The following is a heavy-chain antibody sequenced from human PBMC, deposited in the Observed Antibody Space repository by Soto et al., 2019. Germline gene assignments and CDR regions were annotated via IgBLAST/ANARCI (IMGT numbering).Heavy chain of an antibody. J-gene: IGHJ6*02. Sequence: AHLEQSGAEVKRPGASVKVSCKASGYTFSDFDINWLRQASGQGPEWMGWMNAKSGDTFFAQRFPGKFNMTWDTSLSTAYMEVGSLPSDDTAMYYCARGNPFNYAGFDVWGQGTTVAVSS. CDR2: MNAKSGDT. CDR3: ARGNPFNYAGFDV. V-gene: IGHV1-8*01. D-gene: IGHD3-16*01. CDR1: GYTFSDFD.